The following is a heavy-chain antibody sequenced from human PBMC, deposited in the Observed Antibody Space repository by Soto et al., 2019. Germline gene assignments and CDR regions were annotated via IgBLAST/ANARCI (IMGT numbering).Heavy chain of an antibody. J-gene: IGHJ4*02. D-gene: IGHD2-15*01. Sequence: EVQLLESGGGLLQPGGSLRLSCSASGFTFNNYAMAWVRQAPGEGLEWVSGISGSGATPYYADSVKGRFTISRDNSKNTLFLQMNSLCAEDTAVYFCAKAGYCTGVSCYFYYFDSWGQGTLVTVSS. CDR3: AKAGYCTGVSCYFYYFDS. CDR2: ISGSGATP. CDR1: GFTFNNYA. V-gene: IGHV3-23*01.